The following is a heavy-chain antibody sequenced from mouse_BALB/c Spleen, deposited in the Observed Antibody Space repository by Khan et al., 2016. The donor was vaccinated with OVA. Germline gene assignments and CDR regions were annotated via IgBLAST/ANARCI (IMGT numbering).Heavy chain of an antibody. Sequence: VQLKESGPGLVAPSQSLSITCTVSGFSLTGYGVHWVRQPPGKGLEWLVVIWSDGSTNYNSVLKSRLTITKDNSQSQVFLKMNSLQTDDTAIYFCARQPYYHYNIMDYWGQGTSVTVSS. CDR2: IWSDGST. CDR1: GFSLTGYG. D-gene: IGHD2-10*01. V-gene: IGHV2-6-1*01. J-gene: IGHJ4*01. CDR3: ARQPYYHYNIMDY.